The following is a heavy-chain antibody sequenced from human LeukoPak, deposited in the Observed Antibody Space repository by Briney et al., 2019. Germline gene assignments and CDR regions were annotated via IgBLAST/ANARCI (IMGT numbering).Heavy chain of an antibody. CDR2: ISYDGSNK. D-gene: IGHD3-10*01. J-gene: IGHJ4*02. V-gene: IGHV3-30*18. CDR3: AKDRYGSGSSYFDY. Sequence: PGRSLRLSCAASGFTFSSYGMHWVRQAPGKGLEWVAVISYDGSNKYYADSVKGRFTISRDNSKNTLYLQMNSLRAEDTAVYYCAKDRYGSGSSYFDYWGQGTLATVSS. CDR1: GFTFSSYG.